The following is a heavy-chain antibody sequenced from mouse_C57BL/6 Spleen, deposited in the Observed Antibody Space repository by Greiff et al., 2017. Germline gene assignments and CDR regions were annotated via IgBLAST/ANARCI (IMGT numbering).Heavy chain of an antibody. CDR2: INPNNGGT. CDR3: ARNAYYGSSYRFAY. D-gene: IGHD1-1*01. J-gene: IGHJ3*01. Sequence: EVKLMESGPELVKPGASVKIPCKASGYTFTDYNMDWVKQSHGKSLEWIGDINPNNGGTIYNQKFKGKATLTVDKSSSTAYMELRSLTSEDTAVYYCARNAYYGSSYRFAYWGQGTLVTVSA. CDR1: GYTFTDYN. V-gene: IGHV1-18*01.